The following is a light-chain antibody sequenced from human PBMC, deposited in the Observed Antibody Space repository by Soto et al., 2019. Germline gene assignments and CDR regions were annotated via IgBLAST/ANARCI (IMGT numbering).Light chain of an antibody. J-gene: IGLJ1*01. CDR2: AVS. CDR1: SSDVGGYNY. CDR3: SSYTTSSTLLYV. Sequence: QSALTQPASVSGSPGQSITISCTGTSSDVGGYNYVSWYQQHPGKAPKLMIYAVSNRPSGVSTRFSGSKSGNTASLTISGLQAEDAADYHCSSYTTSSTLLYVFGTGTKVTVL. V-gene: IGLV2-14*01.